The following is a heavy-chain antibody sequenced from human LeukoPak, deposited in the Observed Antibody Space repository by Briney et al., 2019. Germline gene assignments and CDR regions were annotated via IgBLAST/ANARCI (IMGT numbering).Heavy chain of an antibody. J-gene: IGHJ5*02. Sequence: PGGSLRLSCAASGFTFSSYAMSWVRLAPGKGLEWVSAISGSGGSAYYADSVTGRFTISRDNSKNTLYLQMNSLRAEDTAVYYCAKEGARGHYDSSVYSLVLPSWAQGPLVTVSS. V-gene: IGHV3-23*01. CDR2: ISGSGGSA. CDR3: AKEGARGHYDSSVYSLVLPS. D-gene: IGHD3-22*01. CDR1: GFTFSSYA.